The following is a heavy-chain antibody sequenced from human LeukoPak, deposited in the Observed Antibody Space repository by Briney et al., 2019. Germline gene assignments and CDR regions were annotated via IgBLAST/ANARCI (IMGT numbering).Heavy chain of an antibody. D-gene: IGHD6-13*01. CDR2: ISSSSSYI. CDR1: GFTFSSYS. CDR3: AREAAVVNGFDY. V-gene: IGHV3-21*01. J-gene: IGHJ4*02. Sequence: GGSLRLSCAASGFTFSSYSMNWVRQAPGKGLEWVSSISSSSSYIYYADSVKGRFTISRDNAKNSLYLQMNSLRAEDTAVYYCAREAAVVNGFDYWGQGTLVTVSS.